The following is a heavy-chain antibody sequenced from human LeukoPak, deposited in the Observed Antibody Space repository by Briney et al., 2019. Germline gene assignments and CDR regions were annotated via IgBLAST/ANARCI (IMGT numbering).Heavy chain of an antibody. CDR1: GGSISSYY. D-gene: IGHD6-19*01. Sequence: PSETLSLTCTVSGGSISSYYWSWIRQPPGKGLEWIGYIYYSGSTNYNPSLKSRVTISVDTSKNQFSLKLSSVTAADTAVYYCARGSIAVAGTPYFDYWGQGTLVTVSS. V-gene: IGHV4-59*12. CDR3: ARGSIAVAGTPYFDY. CDR2: IYYSGST. J-gene: IGHJ4*02.